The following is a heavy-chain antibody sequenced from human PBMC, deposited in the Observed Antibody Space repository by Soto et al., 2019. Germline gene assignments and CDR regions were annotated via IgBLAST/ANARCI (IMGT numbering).Heavy chain of an antibody. Sequence: SETLSLTCTVSGGSISSGDYYWSWIRQPPGKGLEWIGYIYYSGSTYYNPPLKSRVTISVDTSKNQFSLKLSSVTAADTAVYYCARRNHYYHNGMDVWGQGTTVTVSS. CDR1: GGSISSGDYY. J-gene: IGHJ6*02. CDR2: IYYSGST. V-gene: IGHV4-30-4*01. CDR3: ARRNHYYHNGMDV. D-gene: IGHD3-22*01.